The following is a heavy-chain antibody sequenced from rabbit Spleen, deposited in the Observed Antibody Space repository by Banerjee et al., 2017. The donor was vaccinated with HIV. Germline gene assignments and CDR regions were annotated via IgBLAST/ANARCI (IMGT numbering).Heavy chain of an antibody. J-gene: IGHJ4*01. CDR2: IATGSSDFT. V-gene: IGHV1S40*01. Sequence: QSLEESGGGLVQPEGSLTLTCTASGFSFSSNYYMCWVRQAPGKGLEWIACIATGSSDFTYYASWAKGRFTCSTTSSTTVTLQMTSLTAADTATYFCAREGWIDFNYPLGYFVLWGPGTLVTVS. CDR3: AREGWIDFNYPLGYFVL. D-gene: IGHD7-1*01. CDR1: GFSFSSNYY.